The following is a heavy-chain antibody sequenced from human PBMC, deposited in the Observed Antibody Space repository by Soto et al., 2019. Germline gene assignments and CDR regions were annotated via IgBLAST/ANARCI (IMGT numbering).Heavy chain of an antibody. CDR2: INPNSGGT. Sequence: GDSVQVSCKASGYTFSGFYMHWVRQAPGQGLEWMGWINPNSGGTKSAEKFQGRVTMTRDTSISTAYMELSRLTSDDTAVYYCASAAVTGTAGLDGWGQGTQVTVS. CDR1: GYTFSGFY. V-gene: IGHV1-2*02. J-gene: IGHJ4*02. D-gene: IGHD6-19*01. CDR3: ASAAVTGTAGLDG.